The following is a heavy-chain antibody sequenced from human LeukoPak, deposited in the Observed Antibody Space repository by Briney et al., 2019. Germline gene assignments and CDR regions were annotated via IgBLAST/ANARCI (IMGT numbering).Heavy chain of an antibody. V-gene: IGHV1-8*01. CDR3: VGSQFGVVPLPYYYYGMDV. D-gene: IGHD3-3*01. CDR1: GYTFTSYD. CDR2: MNPNSGNT. J-gene: IGHJ6*02. Sequence: PSASVKVSCKASGYTFTSYDINWVRQATGQGLEWMGWMNPNSGNTGYAQKFQGRVTMTRNTSISTAYVELSSLRSEDTAVYYCVGSQFGVVPLPYYYYGMDVWGQGTTVTVSS.